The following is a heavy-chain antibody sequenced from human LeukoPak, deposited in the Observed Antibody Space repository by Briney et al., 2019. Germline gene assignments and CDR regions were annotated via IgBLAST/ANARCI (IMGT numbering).Heavy chain of an antibody. J-gene: IGHJ4*02. CDR3: ATIDILTGYYPHYFDY. D-gene: IGHD3-9*01. V-gene: IGHV1-18*01. Sequence: ASVKVSCKASGYTFTSYGISWVRQAPGQGLEWMGWISAYNGNTNYAQKLQGRVTMTEDTSTDTAYMELSSLRSEDTAVYYCATIDILTGYYPHYFDYWGQGTLVTVSS. CDR2: ISAYNGNT. CDR1: GYTFTSYG.